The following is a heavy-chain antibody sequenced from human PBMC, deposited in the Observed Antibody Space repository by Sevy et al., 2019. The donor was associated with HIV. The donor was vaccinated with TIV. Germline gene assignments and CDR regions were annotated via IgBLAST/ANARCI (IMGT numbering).Heavy chain of an antibody. CDR1: GGSFSGYY. V-gene: IGHV4-34*01. Sequence: SENLSLTCAVYGGSFSGYYWSWIRQPPGKGLEWIGEINHSGSTNYNPSLKSRVTISVDTSKNQFSLKLSSVTAADTAVYYCARERYGSGSYYYYYYMDVWGNGTTVTVSS. D-gene: IGHD3-10*01. CDR3: ARERYGSGSYYYYYYMDV. J-gene: IGHJ6*03. CDR2: INHSGST.